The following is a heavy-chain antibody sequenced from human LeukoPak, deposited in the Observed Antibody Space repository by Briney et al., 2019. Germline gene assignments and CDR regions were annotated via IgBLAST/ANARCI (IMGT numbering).Heavy chain of an antibody. D-gene: IGHD2-21*02. V-gene: IGHV4-4*07. CDR2: IYTSGST. CDR1: GGSISSYY. CDR3: ERVVTAVAPVGYYYYYMDV. Sequence: SETLSLTCTVSGGSISSYYWSWIRQPAGKGLEWIGRIYTSGSTNYNPSLKSRVTMSVDTSKNQFSLKLSSVTAADTAVYYCERVVTAVAPVGYYYYYMDVWGKGTTVTVSS. J-gene: IGHJ6*03.